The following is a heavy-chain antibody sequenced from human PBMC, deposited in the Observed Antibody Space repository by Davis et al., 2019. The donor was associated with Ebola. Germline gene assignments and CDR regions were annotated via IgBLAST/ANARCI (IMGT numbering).Heavy chain of an antibody. CDR3: AREIDSSDDY. CDR2: TSSGGSTT. D-gene: IGHD3-22*01. V-gene: IGHV3-23*01. J-gene: IGHJ4*02. CDR1: GFIFNNYA. Sequence: GGSLRLSCAASGFIFNNYAMTWVRQAPGRGLEWVSTTSSGGSTTYYADSVKGRFTISRDNSKNTLYLQMNSLRAEDTAVYYCAREIDSSDDYWGQGTLVTVSS.